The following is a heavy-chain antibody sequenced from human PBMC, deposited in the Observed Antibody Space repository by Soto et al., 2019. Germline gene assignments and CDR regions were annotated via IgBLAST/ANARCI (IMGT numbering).Heavy chain of an antibody. V-gene: IGHV5-51*01. Sequence: GESLKISCKGSGYSFTSYWIGWVRQIPGKGLEWMGIIYPGDSDTRYSPSFQGQVTISTDKSISTAYLQWSSLKASDTAVYYCARIRYSSGWTLDYWGQGTLVTVSS. CDR3: ARIRYSSGWTLDY. CDR2: IYPGDSDT. D-gene: IGHD6-19*01. J-gene: IGHJ4*02. CDR1: GYSFTSYW.